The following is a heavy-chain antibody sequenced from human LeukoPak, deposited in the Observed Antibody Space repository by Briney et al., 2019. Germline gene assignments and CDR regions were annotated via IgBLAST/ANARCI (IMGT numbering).Heavy chain of an antibody. D-gene: IGHD4-17*01. CDR2: ISSSSYI. Sequence: GGSLRLSCAASGFTFSSYSMNWVRQAPGKGLEWVSSISSSSYIYYADSVKGRFTISRDNAKNSLYLQMNSLRAEDTAVYYCARVSYGDYGVLWNFDLWGRGTLVTVSS. V-gene: IGHV3-21*01. J-gene: IGHJ2*01. CDR1: GFTFSSYS. CDR3: ARVSYGDYGVLWNFDL.